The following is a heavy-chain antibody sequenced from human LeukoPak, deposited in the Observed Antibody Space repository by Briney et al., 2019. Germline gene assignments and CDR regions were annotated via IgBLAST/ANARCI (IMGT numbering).Heavy chain of an antibody. CDR2: IDGSGTTA. CDR3: AKGHYYGDLGGGNFDL. V-gene: IGHV3-23*01. D-gene: IGHD4-17*01. CDR1: GFTFSTNA. Sequence: GGSLRLSCAASGFTFSTNAMSWVRQAPGKGLEWVSAIDGSGTTAYYADSVKGRFTSSRDNSKSTLYLQMNSLRAEDTAVYYCAKGHYYGDLGGGNFDLWGQGTLVTVSS. J-gene: IGHJ4*02.